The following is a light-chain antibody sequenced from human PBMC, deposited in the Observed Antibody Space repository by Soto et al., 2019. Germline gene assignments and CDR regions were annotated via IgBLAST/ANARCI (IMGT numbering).Light chain of an antibody. CDR3: QQYNSYSPMT. V-gene: IGKV1-5*03. Sequence: DIQMTQSPSTLSASVGDRVTITCRASQSISSWLAWYQQKPGKAPKLLIYKASSLESGVPSMFSGSGSGTEFTRTISSLQPDDFATYYCQQYNSYSPMTFGQGTKLEIK. CDR2: KAS. J-gene: IGKJ2*01. CDR1: QSISSW.